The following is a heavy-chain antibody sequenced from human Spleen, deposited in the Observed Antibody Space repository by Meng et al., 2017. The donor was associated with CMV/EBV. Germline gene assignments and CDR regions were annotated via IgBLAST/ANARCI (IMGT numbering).Heavy chain of an antibody. D-gene: IGHD1-14*01. CDR3: ARSGRFDY. CDR2: INHSGST. V-gene: IGHV4-34*01. Sequence: QAHLQYCGAGFLKPSETLSLTCAVYGGSFSGYYWSWIRQPPGKGLEWIGEINHSGSTNYNPSLKSRVTISVDTSKNQFSLKLSSVTAADTAVYYCARSGRFDYWGQGTLVTVSS. J-gene: IGHJ4*02. CDR1: GGSFSGYY.